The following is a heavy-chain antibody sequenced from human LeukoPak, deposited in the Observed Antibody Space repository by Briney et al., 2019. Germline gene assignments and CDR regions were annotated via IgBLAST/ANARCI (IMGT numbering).Heavy chain of an antibody. CDR1: GFTFSDYY. Sequence: GGSLRLSCAASGFTFSDYYMSWVRQAPGKGLEWVANINQDGSQKYYVDSVKGRFTVSRDNNKNSLYLQMNSLRVEDTAVYYCATGGSSPDYWGQGALVTVSS. D-gene: IGHD6-6*01. J-gene: IGHJ4*02. CDR2: INQDGSQK. V-gene: IGHV3-7*05. CDR3: ATGGSSPDY.